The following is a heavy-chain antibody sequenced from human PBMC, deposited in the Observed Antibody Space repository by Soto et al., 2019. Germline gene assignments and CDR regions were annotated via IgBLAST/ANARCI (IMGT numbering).Heavy chain of an antibody. CDR1: GGTFSSYG. V-gene: IGHV1-69*06. D-gene: IGHD5-18*01. CDR2: IIPIFDTA. CDR3: ARTPVDTATPKSYGMDV. J-gene: IGHJ6*02. Sequence: QVQLVQSGAEVKKPGSSVKVSCKTSGGTFSSYGINWVRQAPGQGLEWMGGIIPIFDTANYAQKFQGRVTITADKSTSTAYMEVSSMRSEDTAVYYFARTPVDTATPKSYGMDVWGQGTTVTVSS.